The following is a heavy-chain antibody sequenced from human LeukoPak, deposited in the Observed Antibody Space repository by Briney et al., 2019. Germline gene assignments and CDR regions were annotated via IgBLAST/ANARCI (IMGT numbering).Heavy chain of an antibody. CDR1: GGSISSYY. CDR2: IYTSGST. D-gene: IGHD5-24*01. Sequence: SETLSLTCTVSGGSISSYYWSWIRQPAGKGLEWIGRIYTSGSTNYNPSLKSRVTMSVDTSKNQFSLKLSSVTAADTAVYYCASSMATIDAFDIWGRGTMVTVSS. J-gene: IGHJ3*02. V-gene: IGHV4-4*07. CDR3: ASSMATIDAFDI.